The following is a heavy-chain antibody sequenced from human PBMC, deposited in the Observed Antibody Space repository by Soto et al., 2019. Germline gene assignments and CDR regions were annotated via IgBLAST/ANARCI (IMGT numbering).Heavy chain of an antibody. Sequence: GGALGLSSAASIFNSGSFAMTWVRQAPGKGLEWVSSVSGSGGRTSYADSVKGRVTIARDNSNNTLYLQINSLRAEDTAVYYCTIVANDHWGQGTLVTVSS. J-gene: IGHJ4*02. CDR2: VSGSGGRT. CDR3: TIVANDH. V-gene: IGHV3-23*01. CDR1: IFNSGSFA. D-gene: IGHD5-12*01.